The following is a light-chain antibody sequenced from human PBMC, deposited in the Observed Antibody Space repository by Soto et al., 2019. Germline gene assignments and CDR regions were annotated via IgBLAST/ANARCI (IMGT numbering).Light chain of an antibody. Sequence: QPVLTQPPSASGTPGQRVTISCSGSSSNIGSNYVYWYQQLPGTTPKLLIYRNNQRPSGFPDRFSGSKSGTSASLAISGLRSEDEADYYCAAWDDSLSGHVVFGGGTKLTVL. CDR1: SSNIGSNY. V-gene: IGLV1-47*01. J-gene: IGLJ2*01. CDR3: AAWDDSLSGHVV. CDR2: RNN.